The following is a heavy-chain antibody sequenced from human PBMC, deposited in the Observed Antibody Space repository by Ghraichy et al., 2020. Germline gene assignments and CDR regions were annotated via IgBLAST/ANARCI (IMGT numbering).Heavy chain of an antibody. V-gene: IGHV3-7*01. CDR1: GFTFSSYW. D-gene: IGHD3-22*01. CDR3: ARGEYYDRSGYYIDAFDI. Sequence: GGSLRLSCAASGFTFSSYWMSWVRQAPGKGLEWVANIIPDGREKYYVDSVKGRFTISRDNAKKSLYLQMNSLRAGDTAVYYCARGEYYDRSGYYIDAFDIWGQGTMVTV. J-gene: IGHJ3*02. CDR2: IIPDGREK.